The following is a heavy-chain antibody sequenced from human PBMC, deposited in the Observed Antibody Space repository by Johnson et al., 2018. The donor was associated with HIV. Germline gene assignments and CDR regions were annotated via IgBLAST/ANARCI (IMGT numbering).Heavy chain of an antibody. CDR2: IWYDGSKR. Sequence: VQLLESGGGVVQPARSLRLSCAASGFTFSGYGMHWVRQAPGKGLEWVAVIWYDGSKRYYADSAKGRFTISRDNSKNAVYLQMNSLRAEDTALYYCARAFFYARSDPWAFDIWGQGTIVTVSS. CDR3: ARAFFYARSDPWAFDI. CDR1: GFTFSGYG. D-gene: IGHD3-16*01. V-gene: IGHV3-33*01. J-gene: IGHJ3*02.